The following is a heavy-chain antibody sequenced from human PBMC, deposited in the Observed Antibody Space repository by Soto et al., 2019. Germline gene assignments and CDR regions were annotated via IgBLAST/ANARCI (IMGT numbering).Heavy chain of an antibody. J-gene: IGHJ4*02. CDR3: AREIVVARGASYFDY. CDR2: IRQDGSEK. D-gene: IGHD2-2*01. CDR1: GFTFSSNW. Sequence: LGGSLRLSCVGSGFTFSSNWMTWVRQAPGKGLEWVGNIRQDGSEKNYVDSVKGRFTISRDNAKNSLYLQMNSLRAEDTAVYYCAREIVVARGASYFDYWGPGT. V-gene: IGHV3-7*04.